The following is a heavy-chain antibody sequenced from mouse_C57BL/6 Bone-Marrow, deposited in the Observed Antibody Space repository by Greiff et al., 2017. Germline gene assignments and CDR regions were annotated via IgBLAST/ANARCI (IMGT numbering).Heavy chain of an antibody. CDR3: ARQGDGYYVGD. D-gene: IGHD2-3*01. V-gene: IGHV5-6*01. CDR2: ISSGGSYT. J-gene: IGHJ2*01. CDR1: GFTFSSYG. Sequence: EVKLVESGGDLVKPGGSLKLSCAASGFTFSSYGMSWVRQTPDKRLEWVATISSGGSYTYYPDSVKGRFTISRDNAKNTLYLQMSSLKSEDTAMYYCARQGDGYYVGDWGQGTTLTVSS.